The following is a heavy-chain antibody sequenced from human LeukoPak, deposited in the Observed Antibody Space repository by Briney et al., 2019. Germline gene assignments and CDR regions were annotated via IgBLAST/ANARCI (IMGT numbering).Heavy chain of an antibody. V-gene: IGHV3-9*01. CDR1: GFTFDDYA. J-gene: IGHJ4*02. D-gene: IGHD7-27*01. CDR3: ARVMGSYWGTYYFDY. Sequence: PGGSLRLSCAASGFTFDDYAIHWVRQAPGKGLEWVSGISWNSGSIGYADSVKGRFTISRDNAKNSLYLQMNSLRAEDTAVYYCARVMGSYWGTYYFDYWGQGTLVTVSS. CDR2: ISWNSGSI.